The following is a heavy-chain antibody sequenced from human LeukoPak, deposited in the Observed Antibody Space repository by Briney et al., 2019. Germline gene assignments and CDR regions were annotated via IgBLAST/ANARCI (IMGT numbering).Heavy chain of an antibody. J-gene: IGHJ4*02. Sequence: GSLRLSCAASGFTFSDYYMSWIRQSPGKGLEWIGSIYFTGSTYYNPSLKSRLTISVDTPKSQFSLKLTSVTAADTAVYYCARHRMRIAVAATHDYWGQGTLLTVSS. CDR3: ARHRMRIAVAATHDY. D-gene: IGHD6-19*01. V-gene: IGHV4-39*01. CDR1: GFTFSDYY. CDR2: IYFTGST.